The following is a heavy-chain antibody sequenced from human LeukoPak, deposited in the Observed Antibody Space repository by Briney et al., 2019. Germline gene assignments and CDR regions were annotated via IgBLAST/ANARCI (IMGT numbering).Heavy chain of an antibody. V-gene: IGHV3-23*01. CDR1: GFSFSSYA. D-gene: IGHD3-10*01. Sequence: GGSLRLSCAASGFSFSSYAMTWVRQAPGKGPEWVSSISGSGGNTIYADSVKGRFTISRDNSKNTLYLQMNSLRAEDTAVYYCAKDRGFGGIGDYFDYWGQGTLVTVSS. J-gene: IGHJ4*02. CDR3: AKDRGFGGIGDYFDY. CDR2: ISGSGGNT.